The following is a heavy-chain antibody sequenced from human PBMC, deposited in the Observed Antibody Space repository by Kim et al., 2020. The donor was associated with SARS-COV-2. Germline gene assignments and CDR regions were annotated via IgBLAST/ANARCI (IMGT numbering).Heavy chain of an antibody. D-gene: IGHD4-17*01. CDR2: ISYDGSNK. Sequence: GGSLRLSCAASGFTFSSYAMHWVRQAPGKGLEWVAVISYDGSNKYYADSVKGRFTISRDNSKNTLYLQMNSLRAEDTAVYYCARDFGLIDYGDLVWDSF. V-gene: IGHV3-30*04. CDR3: ARDFGLIDYGDLVWDSF. J-gene: IGHJ3*01. CDR1: GFTFSSYA.